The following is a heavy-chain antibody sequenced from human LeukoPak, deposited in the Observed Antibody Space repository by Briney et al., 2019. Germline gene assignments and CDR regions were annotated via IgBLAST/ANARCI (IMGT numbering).Heavy chain of an antibody. CDR3: AKRGEVGAASGFDP. CDR1: GGSISSSSNY. J-gene: IGHJ5*02. Sequence: SETLSLTCTVSGGSISSSSNYWGWIRQPPGKGLEWIGSIYFSGSTYYNPSLKSRVTISVDTSKNQFSLKLGSVTAADTAVYYCAKRGEVGAASGFDPWGQGTLVTVSS. D-gene: IGHD1-26*01. V-gene: IGHV4-39*01. CDR2: IYFSGST.